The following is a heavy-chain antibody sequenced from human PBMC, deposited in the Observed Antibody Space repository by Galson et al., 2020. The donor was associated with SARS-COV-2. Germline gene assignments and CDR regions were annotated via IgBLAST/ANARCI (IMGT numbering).Heavy chain of an antibody. D-gene: IGHD3-10*01. Sequence: GGSLRLSCAASGFTFSSYAMNWVRQAPGKGLEWVSAIRGGGGSTYFADSVRGRFTISRDNSKNTLYLQMNSLRAEDTTVYYCAKVYGSGSWNSYYFDYWGQGTLVTVSS. CDR2: IRGGGGST. CDR3: AKVYGSGSWNSYYFDY. V-gene: IGHV3-23*01. CDR1: GFTFSSYA. J-gene: IGHJ4*02.